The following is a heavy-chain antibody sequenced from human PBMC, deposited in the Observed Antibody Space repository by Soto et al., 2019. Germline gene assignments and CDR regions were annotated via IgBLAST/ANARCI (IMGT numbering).Heavy chain of an antibody. D-gene: IGHD3-3*01. CDR2: INHSGST. J-gene: IGHJ4*02. Sequence: QVQLQQWGAVLLKPSETLSLTCAVYGGSFSVYYWSWIRQPQRKGLEWIGEINHSGSTNYNPSLKSRVNISVVTSKNHFSLKLISVTAEVTVVYYCAILKIFWSGVKDYWGKGTLVTVTS. V-gene: IGHV4-34*01. CDR1: GGSFSVYY. CDR3: AILKIFWSGVKDY.